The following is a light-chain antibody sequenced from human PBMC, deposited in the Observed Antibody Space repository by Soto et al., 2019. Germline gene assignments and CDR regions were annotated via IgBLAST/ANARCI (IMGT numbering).Light chain of an antibody. CDR3: QQRSNSYT. CDR1: QSVSSS. V-gene: IGKV3-11*01. CDR2: DTS. Sequence: EIVLTQSPATLSLSPGERATLSCRASQSVSSSLAWYRQKPGQAPRLLIYDTSTRATGIPARFSGSGSGTDFTLTISILEPEDFAVYYCQQRSNSYTFGQGTKLEIK. J-gene: IGKJ2*01.